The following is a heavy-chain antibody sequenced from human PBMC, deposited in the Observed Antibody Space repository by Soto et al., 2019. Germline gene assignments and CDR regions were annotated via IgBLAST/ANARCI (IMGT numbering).Heavy chain of an antibody. D-gene: IGHD6-19*01. CDR1: GGSFSGHS. CDR3: ARAKGIAVAGTVVGYYGMDV. CDR2: INHSGRV. J-gene: IGHJ6*02. Sequence: SETLSLTCAVYGGSFSGHSWTWIRQSPGKGLEWIGDINHSGRVNYSPSLKSRVTISLDTSKNQFSLTLSAVTAADTAVYYCARAKGIAVAGTVVGYYGMDVWGQGTTVTVSS. V-gene: IGHV4-34*01.